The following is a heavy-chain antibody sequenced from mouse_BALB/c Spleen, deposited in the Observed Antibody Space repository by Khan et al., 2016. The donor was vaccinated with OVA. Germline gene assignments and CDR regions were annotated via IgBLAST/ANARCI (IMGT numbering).Heavy chain of an antibody. Sequence: EVELVESGGDVVKPGGSLKLSCAASGFTFSTYGMSWVRQTPDKRLEWVATVSTGGHYTYYTDTVKGRFTISRDNAKNTLYLQMSSLKSEDTAMFYVARLAYYYVSEGFAYWGQGTLVTVSA. CDR3: ARLAYYYVSEGFAY. D-gene: IGHD1-1*01. CDR1: GFTFSTYG. V-gene: IGHV5-6*01. J-gene: IGHJ3*01. CDR2: VSTGGHYT.